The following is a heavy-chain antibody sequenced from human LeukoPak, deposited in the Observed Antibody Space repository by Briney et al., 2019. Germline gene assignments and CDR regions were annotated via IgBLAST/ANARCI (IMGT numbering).Heavy chain of an antibody. J-gene: IGHJ4*02. CDR2: ISYDGSNK. D-gene: IGHD3-10*01. CDR3: AIVRGY. Sequence: PGGSLRLSCAASGFTFSSYAMHWVRQAPGKGLEWGAVISYDGSNKYYADSVKGRFTISRDNSKNTLYLQMNSLRAEDTAVYYCAIVRGYWGQGTLVTVSS. CDR1: GFTFSSYA. V-gene: IGHV3-30-3*01.